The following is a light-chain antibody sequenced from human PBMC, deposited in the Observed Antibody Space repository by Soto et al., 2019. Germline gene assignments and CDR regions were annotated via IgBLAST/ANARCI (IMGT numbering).Light chain of an antibody. V-gene: IGKV3-11*01. J-gene: IGKJ1*01. CDR3: QQGIT. Sequence: EIVLTQSPATLSLSPGERATLSCRASQSVSSYLAWYQQKPGQAPRLLIYDASNRATGIAARFSGSGSGTDFTLTISSLEPEDFAVYYCQQGITFGQGTKVEIK. CDR1: QSVSSY. CDR2: DAS.